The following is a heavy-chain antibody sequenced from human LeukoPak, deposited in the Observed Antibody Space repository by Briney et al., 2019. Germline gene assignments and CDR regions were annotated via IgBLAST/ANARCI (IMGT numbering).Heavy chain of an antibody. CDR3: ARLYYDFWSGYYHFDY. CDR1: GDSVISGLYY. Sequence: SETLSLTCSVSGDSVISGLYYWTWVRQPPGKGLEWIGSIYYSGSTYYNPSLKSRVTISVDTSKNQFSLKLSSVTAADTAVYYCARLYYDFWSGYYHFDYWGQGTLVTVSS. V-gene: IGHV4-39*01. D-gene: IGHD3-3*01. J-gene: IGHJ4*02. CDR2: IYYSGST.